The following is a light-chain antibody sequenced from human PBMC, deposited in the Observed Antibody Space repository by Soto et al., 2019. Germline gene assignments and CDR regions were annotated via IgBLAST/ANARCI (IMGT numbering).Light chain of an antibody. Sequence: SYELTQPPSVSVAPGQTAKITCGGNNAGSKSVHWYQQKSGQAPVVVVYDDSDRPSGIPERFSGSNSGNTATLTIDRVEAGDEADYYCQVWDDSTDHIYVFGTGTKVTVL. V-gene: IGLV3-21*02. CDR3: QVWDDSTDHIYV. J-gene: IGLJ1*01. CDR1: NAGSKS. CDR2: DDS.